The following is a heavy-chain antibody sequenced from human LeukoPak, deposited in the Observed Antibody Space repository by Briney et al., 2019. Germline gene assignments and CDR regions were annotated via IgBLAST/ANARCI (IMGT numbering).Heavy chain of an antibody. Sequence: ASVKVSCKASGYTFTSYGIGWVRQAPGQGLEWMGWISAYNGNTNYAQKLQGRVTMTTDTSTSTAYMELRSLRSDDTAVYYCARDGIVATIFDYYYYGMDVWGQGTTVTVSS. CDR3: ARDGIVATIFDYYYYGMDV. CDR1: GYTFTSYG. D-gene: IGHD5-12*01. J-gene: IGHJ6*02. CDR2: ISAYNGNT. V-gene: IGHV1-18*01.